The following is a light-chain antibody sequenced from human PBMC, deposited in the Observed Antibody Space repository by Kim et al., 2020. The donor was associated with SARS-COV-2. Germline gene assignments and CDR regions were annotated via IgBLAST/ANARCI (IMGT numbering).Light chain of an antibody. Sequence: SYELTQPPSVSVTPGKTARITCGGNNIGTKSVHWYQKKAGQAPVLVIYYDSDRPSGIPERFSGSNSGNTATLTISRVEAEDEADYFCQVWDGTTDHYVFGTGTKVTVL. CDR3: QVWDGTTDHYV. CDR2: YDS. CDR1: NIGTKS. J-gene: IGLJ1*01. V-gene: IGLV3-21*04.